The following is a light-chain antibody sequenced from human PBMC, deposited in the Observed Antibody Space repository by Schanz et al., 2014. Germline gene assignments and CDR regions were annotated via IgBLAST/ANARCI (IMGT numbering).Light chain of an antibody. J-gene: IGKJ1*01. V-gene: IGKV3-20*01. CDR2: AAS. CDR3: QQYGSSPST. CDR1: LNIHNY. Sequence: EIVLTQSPATLSLSPGERAALSCRASLNIHNYLAWYQQKPGQAPRLLIYAASTRATGIPARFSGGGSGTEFTLTISRLEPEDFAVYYCQQYGSSPSTFGQGTKVEI.